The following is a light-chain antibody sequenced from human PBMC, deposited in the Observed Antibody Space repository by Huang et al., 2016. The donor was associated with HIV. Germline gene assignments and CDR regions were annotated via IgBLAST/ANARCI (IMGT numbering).Light chain of an antibody. V-gene: IGKV1-39*01. Sequence: DIQMTQSPPSLSASVGDRVTFTCRANQNITKSLNWYQQKPGKAPKLLIYTASTLESGGPSRFSGSGSGSRFTLNIRNLQPEDLATYYCQQSFSVPRTFG. CDR1: QNITKS. CDR3: QQSFSVPRT. J-gene: IGKJ1*01. CDR2: TAS.